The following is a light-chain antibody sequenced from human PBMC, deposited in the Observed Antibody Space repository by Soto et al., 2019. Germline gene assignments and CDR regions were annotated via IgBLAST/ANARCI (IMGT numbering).Light chain of an antibody. CDR1: NIGSDS. CDR2: DDS. CDR3: QVWDGSSDHYV. Sequence: SYELTQPPSVSVAPGQTARIACGGDNIGSDSVHWYRQKPGQAPLLVVYDDSDRPSGIPERFSGFSYGNTATLTISRVEAGDEADYYCQVWDGSSDHYVFGTGTKVTVL. J-gene: IGLJ1*01. V-gene: IGLV3-21*02.